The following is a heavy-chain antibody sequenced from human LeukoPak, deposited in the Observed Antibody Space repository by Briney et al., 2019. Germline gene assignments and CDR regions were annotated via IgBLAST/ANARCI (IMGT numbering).Heavy chain of an antibody. CDR3: ATDDGSESYYNLGYYFDY. V-gene: IGHV1-24*01. Sequence: VASVKVSCKVSGYTLTELSMHWVRQAPGKGLEWVGGFDPEDVETIYAQKFQGRVTMTEDPFTDTAYMELSSLRSEDTAVYYCATDDGSESYYNLGYYFDYWGQGTLVTVSS. CDR1: GYTLTELS. J-gene: IGHJ4*02. CDR2: FDPEDVET. D-gene: IGHD3-10*01.